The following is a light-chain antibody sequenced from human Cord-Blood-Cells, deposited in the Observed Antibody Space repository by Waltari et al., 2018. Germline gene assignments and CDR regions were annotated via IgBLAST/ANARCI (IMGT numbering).Light chain of an antibody. CDR1: RSDGGCYNF. CDR2: EGR. CDR3: CSYAGSSTVV. J-gene: IGLJ2*01. V-gene: IGLV2-23*01. Sequence: QSALTQPASVSGSPGQSITISCTGTRSDGGCYNFVSWYQQHPGKAPKLMIYEGRKRPSGVSNRFSGSKSGNTASLTISGLQAEDEADYYCCSYAGSSTVVFGGGTKLTVL.